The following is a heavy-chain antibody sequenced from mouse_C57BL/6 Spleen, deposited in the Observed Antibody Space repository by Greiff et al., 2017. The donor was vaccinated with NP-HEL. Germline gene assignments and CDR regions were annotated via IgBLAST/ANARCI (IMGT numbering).Heavy chain of an antibody. J-gene: IGHJ2*01. CDR3: ERDSNYCFDD. CDR2: IYPNSGST. V-gene: IGHV1-64*01. CDR1: GYTFTSYW. Sequence: QVQLQQPGAELVKPGASVKLSCKASGYTFTSYWMPWVKQRPGQGLEWIGIIYPNSGSTNYNEKFKSKATLTVDTSSSTAYMQLSSLTSEDSAVYYWERDSNYCFDDWGKGTTLTVAS. D-gene: IGHD2-5*01.